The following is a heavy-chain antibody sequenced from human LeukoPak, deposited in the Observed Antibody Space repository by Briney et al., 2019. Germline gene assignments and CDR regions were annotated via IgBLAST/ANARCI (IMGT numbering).Heavy chain of an antibody. CDR1: GFTFDDYA. D-gene: IGHD3-10*01. V-gene: IGHV3-9*01. J-gene: IGHJ6*02. Sequence: PGGSPRLSCAASGFTFDDYAMHWVRQAPGKGLEWVSGISWNSGSIGYADSVKGRFTISRDNAKNSLYLQMNRLRAEDTALYYCAKDLRMVRGIIGYYYYYYGMDVWGQGTTVTVSS. CDR3: AKDLRMVRGIIGYYYYYYGMDV. CDR2: ISWNSGSI.